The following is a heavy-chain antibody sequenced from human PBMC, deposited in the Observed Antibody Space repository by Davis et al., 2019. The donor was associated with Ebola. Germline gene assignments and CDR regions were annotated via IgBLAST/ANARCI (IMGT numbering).Heavy chain of an antibody. CDR2: ISGSGGST. Sequence: GESLKISCAASGFTFSSYGMSWVRQAPGKGLEWVSAISGSGGSTYYAGSVKGRFTISRDNSRNTLYLQMNSLRAEDTAVYYCARHDYGDSHFDYWGQGTLVTVSS. V-gene: IGHV3-23*01. D-gene: IGHD4-17*01. J-gene: IGHJ4*02. CDR1: GFTFSSYG. CDR3: ARHDYGDSHFDY.